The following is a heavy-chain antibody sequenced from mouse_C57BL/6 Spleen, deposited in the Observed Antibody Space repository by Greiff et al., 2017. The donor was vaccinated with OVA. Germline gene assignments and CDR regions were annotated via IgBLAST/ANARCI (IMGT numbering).Heavy chain of an antibody. D-gene: IGHD2-5*01. V-gene: IGHV1-80*01. CDR3: ARLGDSNPWFAD. CDR1: GYAFSSYW. J-gene: IGHJ3*01. CDR2: IYPGDGDT. Sequence: VQLHQSGAELVKPGASVKISCKASGYAFSSYWMNWVKQRPGKGLEWIGQIYPGDGDTNYNGKFKGKATLTADKSSSTAYMQLSSLTSEDSAVEFCARLGDSNPWFADWGQGTLVTVSA.